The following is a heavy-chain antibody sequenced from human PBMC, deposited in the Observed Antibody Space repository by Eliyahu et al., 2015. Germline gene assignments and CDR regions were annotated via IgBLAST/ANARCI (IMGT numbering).Heavy chain of an antibody. J-gene: IGHJ4*02. CDR2: IYYSGST. D-gene: IGHD3-22*01. V-gene: IGHV4-61*01. Sequence: QVQLQESGPGLVKPSETLSLTCTVXGGXVSXGXYYWSWIRQPPGKGLGWIGYIYYSGSTNYNPSLKSRVTISVDTSKNQFSLKLSSVTAADTAVYYCARATYYYDSSGYTFDYWGQGTLVTVSS. CDR3: ARATYYYDSSGYTFDY. CDR1: GGXVSXGXYY.